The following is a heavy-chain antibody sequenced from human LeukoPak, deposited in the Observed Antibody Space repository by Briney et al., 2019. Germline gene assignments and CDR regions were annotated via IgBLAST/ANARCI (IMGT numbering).Heavy chain of an antibody. CDR2: ISVSGGRT. CDR1: GFIFSSYG. D-gene: IGHD6-6*01. CDR3: AKGHERTGIAARPSALGF. J-gene: IGHJ4*02. Sequence: GGSLRLSCAAPGFIFSSYGMSWVRPAPGKGVEWVSAISVSGGRTYYADSVRGRFTLSRETSKNTLYIPMNTQRAPGTPTYYCAKGHERTGIAARPSALGFWGKGTLVTVSS. V-gene: IGHV3-23*01.